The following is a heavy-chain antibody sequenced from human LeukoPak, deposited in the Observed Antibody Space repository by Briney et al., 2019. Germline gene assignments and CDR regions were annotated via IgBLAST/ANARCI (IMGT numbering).Heavy chain of an antibody. CDR2: IKQDGSEK. V-gene: IGHV3-7*01. CDR1: GFTFSSYW. CDR3: ARGMYYDILTGYYQGYYFDY. J-gene: IGHJ4*02. Sequence: SGGSLRLSCAASGFTFSSYWMSWVRQAPGKGLEWVATIKQDGSEKYYVDSVKGRFTISRDNAKNSLYLQMNSLRAEDRAVYYCARGMYYDILTGYYQGYYFDYWGQGTLVTVSS. D-gene: IGHD3-9*01.